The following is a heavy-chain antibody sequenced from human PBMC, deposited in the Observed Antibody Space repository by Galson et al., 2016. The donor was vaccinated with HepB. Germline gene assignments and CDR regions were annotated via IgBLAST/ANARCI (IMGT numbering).Heavy chain of an antibody. CDR1: GGSISSGDNS. V-gene: IGHV4-30-2*01. J-gene: IGHJ4*02. CDR2: IYDSGST. Sequence: TLSLTCAVSGGSISSGDNSWSWIRQPPGKGLEWIGYIYDSGSTFYSPSPRGRVTISVDRSNNQFSLKLTSVTAADTAVYYCAREGGFGDPYYFDYWGQGTLVTVSS. CDR3: AREGGFGDPYYFDY. D-gene: IGHD4-17*01.